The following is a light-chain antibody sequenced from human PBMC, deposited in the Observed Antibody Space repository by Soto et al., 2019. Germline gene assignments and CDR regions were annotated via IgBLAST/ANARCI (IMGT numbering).Light chain of an antibody. V-gene: IGLV1-44*01. J-gene: IGLJ1*01. CDR3: AAWDDSLNVFYV. CDR1: SSNIGSNT. Sequence: QSVLTQPPSASVTPGQRVTISCSGSSSNIGSNTVNWYQQLPGTAPKLLIYSNNQRPSGVPDRFSGSKSGTSASLAISGLQSEDEADYYCAAWDDSLNVFYVFGTGTKVTVL. CDR2: SNN.